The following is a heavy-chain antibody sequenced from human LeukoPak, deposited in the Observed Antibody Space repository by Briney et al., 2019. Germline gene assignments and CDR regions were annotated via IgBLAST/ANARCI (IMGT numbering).Heavy chain of an antibody. CDR2: IYSGGST. Sequence: GALRLSYAASGFTVSSNYMSWVRPAPGKGGEWGSVIYSGGSTYYAYSVKGRVTISKDNSKNTLYLQMNSLRAEDTAVYYCARGVVHSGSYSNFDYWGQGTLVTVSS. CDR3: ARGVVHSGSYSNFDY. J-gene: IGHJ4*02. D-gene: IGHD1-26*01. V-gene: IGHV3-53*01. CDR1: GFTVSSNY.